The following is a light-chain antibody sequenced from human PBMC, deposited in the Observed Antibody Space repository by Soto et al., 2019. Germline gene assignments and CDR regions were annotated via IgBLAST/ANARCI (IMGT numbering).Light chain of an antibody. Sequence: DLQMTQSPSTLSASVGDRVTITCRASQNINNWLAWYQQKPGKAPKLLIYRASSLENGVPSRFSGRGSATDFIFTITSLQPDDFATYYCQQYSSDSTFGQGTKVEI. V-gene: IGKV1-5*03. CDR1: QNINNW. J-gene: IGKJ1*01. CDR2: RAS. CDR3: QQYSSDST.